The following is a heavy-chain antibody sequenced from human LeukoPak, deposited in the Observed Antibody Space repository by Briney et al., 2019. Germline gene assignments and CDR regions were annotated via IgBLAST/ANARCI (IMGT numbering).Heavy chain of an antibody. CDR2: ISESGDVT. CDR1: GFTFSSYP. J-gene: IGHJ4*02. V-gene: IGHV3-23*01. D-gene: IGHD6-6*01. CDR3: ARDSSHYLGSSDY. Sequence: GGSLRLSCVVSGFTFSSYPMSWVRQAPGKGLEWVSVISESGDVTHYADSTKGRFTISRDNTKNTLSLQMNSLRAEDTAIYYCARDSSHYLGSSDYWGQGTLVTVSS.